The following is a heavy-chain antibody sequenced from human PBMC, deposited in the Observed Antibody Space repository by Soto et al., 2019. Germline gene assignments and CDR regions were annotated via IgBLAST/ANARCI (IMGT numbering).Heavy chain of an antibody. Sequence: ASVKVSCKASGYTFTGYYMHWVRQAPGQGLEWMGWINPNSGGTNYAQKFQGWVTMTRDTSISTAYMELSRLRSDDTAVYYCARDQRSSGWNRNYYYYYMAVWGKGTTVTVSS. CDR2: INPNSGGT. CDR3: ARDQRSSGWNRNYYYYYMAV. V-gene: IGHV1-2*04. D-gene: IGHD6-19*01. CDR1: GYTFTGYY. J-gene: IGHJ6*03.